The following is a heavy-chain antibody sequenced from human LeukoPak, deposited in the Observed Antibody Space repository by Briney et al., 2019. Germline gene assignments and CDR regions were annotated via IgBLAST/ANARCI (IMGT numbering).Heavy chain of an antibody. D-gene: IGHD6-19*01. CDR2: ISYDGSNK. CDR1: GFTFSSYA. V-gene: IGHV3-30-3*01. J-gene: IGHJ6*02. CDR3: ARDLSPYSSGWYVTYYYYGMDV. Sequence: GRSLRLSCAASGFTFSSYAMLWVRQAPGKGLEWVAVISYDGSNKYYADSVKGRFTISRDNSKNTLYLQMNSLRAEDTAVYYCARDLSPYSSGWYVTYYYYGMDVWGQGTTVTVSS.